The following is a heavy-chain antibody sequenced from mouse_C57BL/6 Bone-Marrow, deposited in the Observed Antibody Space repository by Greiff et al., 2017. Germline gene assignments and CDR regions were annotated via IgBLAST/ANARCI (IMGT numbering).Heavy chain of an antibody. CDR2: IHPNSGST. Sequence: QVQLQQPGAELVKPGASVKLSCKASGYTFTSYWMRWVKQRPGQGLEWIGMIHPNSGSTNYNEKFKSKATLTVDKSSSTAYMQLSSLTSEDSAVYFCARWDYGIWYFDVWGTGTTVTVSS. CDR1: GYTFTSYW. J-gene: IGHJ1*03. V-gene: IGHV1-64*01. CDR3: ARWDYGIWYFDV. D-gene: IGHD2-4*01.